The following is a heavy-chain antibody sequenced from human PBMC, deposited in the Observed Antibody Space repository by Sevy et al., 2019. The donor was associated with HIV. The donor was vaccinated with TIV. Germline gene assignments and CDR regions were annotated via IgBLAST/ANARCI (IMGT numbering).Heavy chain of an antibody. D-gene: IGHD3-10*01. CDR3: VKDGGVRGVMRSAAFDI. Sequence: GGSLRLSCSASGFTFSSYAMHWVRQAPGKGLEYVSAISSNGGSTYYADSVKGRFTISRDNSKNTLDLQMSSLRAEDTAVYYCVKDGGVRGVMRSAAFDIWGQGTMVTVSS. J-gene: IGHJ3*02. V-gene: IGHV3-64D*06. CDR1: GFTFSSYA. CDR2: ISSNGGST.